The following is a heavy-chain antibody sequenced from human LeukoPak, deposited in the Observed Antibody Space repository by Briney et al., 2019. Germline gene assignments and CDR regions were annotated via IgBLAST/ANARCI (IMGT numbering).Heavy chain of an antibody. V-gene: IGHV4-39*01. J-gene: IGHJ4*02. CDR1: GGSISGSNYY. CDR2: IYYSGST. Sequence: PSETLSLTCTVSGGSISGSNYYWGWIRQTPGKGLEWIGSIYYSGSTYYNPSLKSRVTISVDTSKNQFSLKVASVTAADTAVYYCARCISMVRGVIRPPDYWGQGTLVTVSS. CDR3: ARCISMVRGVIRPPDY. D-gene: IGHD3-10*01.